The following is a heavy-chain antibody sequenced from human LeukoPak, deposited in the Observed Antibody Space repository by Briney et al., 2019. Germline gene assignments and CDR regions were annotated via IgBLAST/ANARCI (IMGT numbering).Heavy chain of an antibody. CDR3: ATLHSDGSGDPLGY. D-gene: IGHD4-17*01. Sequence: HAGGSLRLSCVASGFTFGTFWMTWVRQPPGKGLEWVANIKQDGSEKYYVDSVRSRFTISRDNPRNSVYLQMNSLRAEDTAVYYCATLHSDGSGDPLGYWGLGTLVTVSS. J-gene: IGHJ4*02. V-gene: IGHV3-7*03. CDR2: IKQDGSEK. CDR1: GFTFGTFW.